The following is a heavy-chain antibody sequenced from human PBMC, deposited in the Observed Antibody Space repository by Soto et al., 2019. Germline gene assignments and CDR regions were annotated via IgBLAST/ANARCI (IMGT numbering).Heavy chain of an antibody. J-gene: IGHJ4*02. D-gene: IGHD2-21*01. CDR3: ARGLHSLFDY. Sequence: LRLSCAASGFTFSSYGMHWVRQAPGKGLEWVAVIWYDGNNKYYADSVKGRFTISRDNSNNTLYVQMTSLRAEDTAVYYCARGLHSLFDYWGQGTLVTVSS. CDR1: GFTFSSYG. V-gene: IGHV3-33*01. CDR2: IWYDGNNK.